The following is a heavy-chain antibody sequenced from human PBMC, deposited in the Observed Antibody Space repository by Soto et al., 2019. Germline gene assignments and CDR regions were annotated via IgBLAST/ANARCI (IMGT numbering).Heavy chain of an antibody. J-gene: IGHJ4*02. V-gene: IGHV3-11*01. CDR1: GFTFSNYY. Sequence: QVQLVESGGGLVKPGGSLRLSCAVSGFTFSNYYMAWIRQAPGKGLEWVSYISTSGTSTFYADSVKDRFTISRDNAENSLFLQMDSLRVEDTAVFCARDGVLFRPGFDSWGQGTLVTVAS. CDR3: ARDGVLFRPGFDS. CDR2: ISTSGTST. D-gene: IGHD3-16*01.